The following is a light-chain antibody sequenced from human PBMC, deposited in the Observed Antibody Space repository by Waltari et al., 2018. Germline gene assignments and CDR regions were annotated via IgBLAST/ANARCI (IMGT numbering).Light chain of an antibody. CDR3: QQYFSSPWT. V-gene: IGKV1-8*01. Sequence: IQMTQSPSSLSASTGDTITITCRASQNIRTYLNWYQQKPAKAPKVLIFAASTFPSGVPSRFTGSGSGTDFTLTISCLQSDDFAIYFCQQYFSSPWTFGQGTTV. CDR1: QNIRTY. J-gene: IGKJ1*01. CDR2: AAS.